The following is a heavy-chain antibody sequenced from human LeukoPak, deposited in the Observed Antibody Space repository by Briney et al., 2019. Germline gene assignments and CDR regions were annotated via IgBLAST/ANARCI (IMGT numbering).Heavy chain of an antibody. CDR1: GFTFSGYS. CDR2: LGTRSTSV. CDR3: AREVSEGFDF. Sequence: GGSLRLSCTASGFTFSGYSMNWIRQAPGKGLEWVSSLGTRSTSVYHAGSVKGRFAISRDNAKNSLYLQMNSLRAEDTALYYCAREVSEGFDFWGQGTLVTVSS. J-gene: IGHJ4*02. V-gene: IGHV3-21*01. D-gene: IGHD3-22*01.